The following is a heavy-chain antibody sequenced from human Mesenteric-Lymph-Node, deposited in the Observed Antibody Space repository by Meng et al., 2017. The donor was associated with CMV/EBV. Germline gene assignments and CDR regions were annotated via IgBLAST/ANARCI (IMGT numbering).Heavy chain of an antibody. CDR3: ARDFSGAGTFDY. J-gene: IGHJ4*02. CDR2: IIPILGIA. Sequence: SVKVSCKASGGTFSSYTISWVRQAPGQGLEWMGRIIPILGIANYAQKFQGRVTITADKSTSTAYMELSSLRSEDTAVYYCARDFSGAGTFDYWGQGTLVTVSS. D-gene: IGHD6-13*01. CDR1: GGTFSSYT. V-gene: IGHV1-69*04.